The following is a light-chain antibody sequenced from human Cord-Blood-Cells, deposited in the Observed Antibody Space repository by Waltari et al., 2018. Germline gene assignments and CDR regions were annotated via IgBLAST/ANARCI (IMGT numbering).Light chain of an antibody. CDR2: KDS. J-gene: IGLJ1*01. CDR1: ALPQHY. CDR3: QSADSSGTYYV. Sequence: SYELTQPPSVSVSPGQTARITCSGDALPQHYAYWYQQKPGQAPVLVIYKDSERPSGIPERFSGSSSGTTVTLTISGVQAEDEADYYCQSADSSGTYYVFGTGTKVTVL. V-gene: IGLV3-25*03.